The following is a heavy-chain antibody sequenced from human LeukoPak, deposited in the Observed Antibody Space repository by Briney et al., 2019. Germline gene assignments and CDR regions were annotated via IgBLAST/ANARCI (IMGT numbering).Heavy chain of an antibody. J-gene: IGHJ5*02. CDR3: AKDQRSMVRGVIIRGNWFDP. CDR1: GFTFSNAW. Sequence: GGSLRLSCAASGFTFSNAWVTWVRQAPGKGLEWVSAISGSGGSTYYADSVKGRFTISRDNSKNTLYLQMNSLRAEDTAVYYCAKDQRSMVRGVIIRGNWFDPWGQGTLVTVSS. CDR2: ISGSGGST. V-gene: IGHV3-23*01. D-gene: IGHD3-10*01.